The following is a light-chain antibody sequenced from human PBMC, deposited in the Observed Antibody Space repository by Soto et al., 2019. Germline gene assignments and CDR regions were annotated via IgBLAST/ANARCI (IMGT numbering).Light chain of an antibody. Sequence: QSALTQPASVSGSPGQSITISCTGTSSDVGGYDYVSWYQQHPGKAPKLMIYDVSNRPSGVSNRFSGSKSGNTASLTISGLQAEDEADYYCSSYTTSSPWVLGGGTKVTV. J-gene: IGLJ3*02. CDR1: SSDVGGYDY. CDR3: SSYTTSSPWV. CDR2: DVS. V-gene: IGLV2-14*01.